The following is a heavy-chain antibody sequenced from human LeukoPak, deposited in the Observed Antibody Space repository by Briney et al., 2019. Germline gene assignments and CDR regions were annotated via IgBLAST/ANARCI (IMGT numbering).Heavy chain of an antibody. Sequence: AAVKVSCKASGYTFTDYYIHWVRQAPGQGLEWMGWISAYNGNTNYAQKLQGRVTMTTDTSTSTAYMELRSLRSDDTAVYYCARDVVGATRPFDYWGQGTLVTVSS. V-gene: IGHV1-18*04. CDR2: ISAYNGNT. J-gene: IGHJ4*02. CDR3: ARDVVGATRPFDY. D-gene: IGHD1-26*01. CDR1: GYTFTDYY.